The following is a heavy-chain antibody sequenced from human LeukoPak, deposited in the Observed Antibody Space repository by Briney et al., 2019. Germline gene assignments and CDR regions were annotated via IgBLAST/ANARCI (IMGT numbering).Heavy chain of an antibody. CDR2: ISSSADRI. CDR1: GFTFRSHG. Sequence: GGSLRLSCVGFGFTFRSHGMNWVRQAPGKGLEWIPYISSSADRIYYADSVRGRLAISRDNDRNSLFLEMNTLRAEDTAVYYCARANPTTPIYYFDFWGRGTLVTVSS. D-gene: IGHD4-17*01. CDR3: ARANPTTPIYYFDF. V-gene: IGHV3-48*01. J-gene: IGHJ4*02.